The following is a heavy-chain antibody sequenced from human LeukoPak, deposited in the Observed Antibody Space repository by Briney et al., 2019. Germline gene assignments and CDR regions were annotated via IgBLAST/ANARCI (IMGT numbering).Heavy chain of an antibody. CDR1: GFTFDDYA. Sequence: PGRSLRLSCAASGFTFDDYAMHWVRQAPGKGLEWVSGISWNSGSIGYADSVKGRFTISRDNAKNSLYLQMNSLGAEDTALYYCAKDSGYDFWSGYNWFDPWGQGSLVTVSS. J-gene: IGHJ5*02. D-gene: IGHD3-3*01. CDR3: AKDSGYDFWSGYNWFDP. V-gene: IGHV3-9*01. CDR2: ISWNSGSI.